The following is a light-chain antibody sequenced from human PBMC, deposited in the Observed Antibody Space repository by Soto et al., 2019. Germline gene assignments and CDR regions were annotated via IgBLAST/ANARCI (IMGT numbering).Light chain of an antibody. CDR1: QTVSSNY. CDR2: GAS. Sequence: EIVLTQSPGTLSLSPGESATLSCRASQTVSSNYLAWYQQKPGQAPRLLIYGASNRATGIPDRFGGSGSGTDFTLTISRLEPEDFAVYYCQQYGGSPTFGPGTKVNIK. CDR3: QQYGGSPT. J-gene: IGKJ3*01. V-gene: IGKV3-20*01.